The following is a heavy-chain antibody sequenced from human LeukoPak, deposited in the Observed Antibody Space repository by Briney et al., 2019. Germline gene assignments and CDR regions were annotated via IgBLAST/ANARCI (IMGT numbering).Heavy chain of an antibody. CDR3: AREAGAYGRALDI. J-gene: IGHJ3*02. CDR2: IYTSGST. D-gene: IGHD6-19*01. Sequence: SETLSLTCTVSGGSISDYFWSWIRQPAGKGLEWIGRIYTSGSTNYNPSLSSRVTMSVDTPRNQFSLKLSSVAAADTAVYYCAREAGAYGRALDIWGHGTMVTVSS. CDR1: GGSISDYF. V-gene: IGHV4-4*07.